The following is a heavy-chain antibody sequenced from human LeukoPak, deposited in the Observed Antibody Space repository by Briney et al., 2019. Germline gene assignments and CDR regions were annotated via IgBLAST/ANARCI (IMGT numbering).Heavy chain of an antibody. V-gene: IGHV4-30-4*07. Sequence: PSETLSLTCAVSGGSISSGGYSWSWIRQPPGKGLEWIGYIYYSGSTYYNPSLKSRVTISVDTSKNQFSLKLSSVTAADTAVYYCARLAVAGMGYWGQGTLVTVSS. CDR3: ARLAVAGMGY. CDR1: GGSISSGGYS. D-gene: IGHD6-19*01. J-gene: IGHJ4*02. CDR2: IYYSGST.